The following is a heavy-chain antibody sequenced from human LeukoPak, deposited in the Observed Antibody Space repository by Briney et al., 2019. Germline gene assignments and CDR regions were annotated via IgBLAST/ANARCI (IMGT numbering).Heavy chain of an antibody. CDR1: GGSISSSSYY. D-gene: IGHD3-9*01. Sequence: KTSETLSLTCTVSGGSISSSSYYWGWIRQPPGKGLEWIGSIYYSGSTYYNPSLKRRVTISVDTSKNQFSLKLSSVTAADTAVYYCARHGVYDILTGYPPHIDVWGKGTTVTVSS. J-gene: IGHJ6*03. CDR3: ARHGVYDILTGYPPHIDV. V-gene: IGHV4-39*01. CDR2: IYYSGST.